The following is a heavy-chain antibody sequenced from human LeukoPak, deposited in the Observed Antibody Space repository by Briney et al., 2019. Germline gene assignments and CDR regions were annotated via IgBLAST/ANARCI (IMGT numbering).Heavy chain of an antibody. J-gene: IGHJ3*01. D-gene: IGHD2-15*01. Sequence: PGGSLRLSCAASGFTFSSYGMHWVRQVPGKGLEWVAFIRYDGGNKYYADSVKGRFTISRDNSKNTLYLQMNSLRGEDTALYYCAKDRVVSREPVAFDVWGQGTMVTVSS. CDR3: AKDRVVSREPVAFDV. CDR2: IRYDGGNK. CDR1: GFTFSSYG. V-gene: IGHV3-30*02.